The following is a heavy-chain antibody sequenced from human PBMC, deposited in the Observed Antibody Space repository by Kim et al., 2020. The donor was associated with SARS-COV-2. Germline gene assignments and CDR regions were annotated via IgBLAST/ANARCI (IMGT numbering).Heavy chain of an antibody. V-gene: IGHV4-31*03. CDR2: IYYSGST. J-gene: IGHJ5*02. CDR1: GGSISSGGYY. Sequence: SETLSLTCTVSGGSISSGGYYWSWIRQHPGKGLEWIGYIYYSGSTYYNPSLKSRVTISVDTSKNQFSLKLSSVTAADTAVYYCARVPDGGYSGYPPGRGPNWFDPWGQGTLVTVSS. CDR3: ARVPDGGYSGYPPGRGPNWFDP. D-gene: IGHD5-12*01.